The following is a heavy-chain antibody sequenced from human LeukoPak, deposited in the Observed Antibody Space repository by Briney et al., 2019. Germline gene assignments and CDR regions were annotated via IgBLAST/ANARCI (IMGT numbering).Heavy chain of an antibody. CDR3: ARRAYDVTWYFDY. V-gene: IGHV4-59*12. J-gene: IGHJ4*02. CDR1: GGSISSYY. D-gene: IGHD3-16*01. CDR2: IYYSGST. Sequence: SETLSLTCTVSGGSISSYYWSWIRQPPGKGLEWIGYIYYSGSTNYNPSLKSRVIISVDTSKNQFSLKLTSVTAADTAVYFCARRAYDVTWYFDYWGRGALVTVSS.